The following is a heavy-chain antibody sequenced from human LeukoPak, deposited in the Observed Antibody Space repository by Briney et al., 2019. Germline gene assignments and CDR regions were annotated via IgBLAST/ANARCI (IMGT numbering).Heavy chain of an antibody. CDR2: ISSSGSTI. CDR1: GFTFSDYY. CDR3: ARDYNDILTGYYKRGVNWFDP. Sequence: GGSLRLSCAASGFTFSDYYMSWIRQAPGKGLEWDSYISSSGSTIYYADSVKGRFTISRDNAKNSLYLQMNSLRAEDTAVYYCARDYNDILTGYYKRGVNWFDPWGQGTLVTVSS. V-gene: IGHV3-11*01. D-gene: IGHD3-9*01. J-gene: IGHJ5*02.